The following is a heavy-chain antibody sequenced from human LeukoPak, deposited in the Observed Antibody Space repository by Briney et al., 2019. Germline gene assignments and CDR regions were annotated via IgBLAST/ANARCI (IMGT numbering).Heavy chain of an antibody. CDR1: GFKFSDYY. CDR2: IISFSGGIT. D-gene: IGHD3-10*01. J-gene: IGHJ6*02. Sequence: GSLRLSCAASGFKFSDYYMSWIRQAPGKGLEWVSYIISFSGGITYYADSVKGRFTISRDNAENSLYLQMNSLRAEDTAVYYCTRELPWYGRQYYYGMDVWGQGTTVTVSS. V-gene: IGHV3-11*01. CDR3: TRELPWYGRQYYYGMDV.